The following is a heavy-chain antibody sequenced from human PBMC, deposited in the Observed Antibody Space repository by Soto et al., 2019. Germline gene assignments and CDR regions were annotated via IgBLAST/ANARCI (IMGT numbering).Heavy chain of an antibody. V-gene: IGHV1-69*13. J-gene: IGHJ4*02. D-gene: IGHD3-22*01. Sequence: SLKVSGKASGGTFSSYAISWVRQAPGQGLEWMGGIIPIFGTANYAQKFQGRVTITADESTSTADMELSSLRSEDTAGYYCARATYYYDSSGYSLFAYSGQRTLVPVS. CDR3: ARATYYYDSSGYSLFAY. CDR1: GGTFSSYA. CDR2: IIPIFGTA.